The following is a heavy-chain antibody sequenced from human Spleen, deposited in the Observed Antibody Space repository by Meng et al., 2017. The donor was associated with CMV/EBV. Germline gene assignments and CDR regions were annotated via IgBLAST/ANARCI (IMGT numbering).Heavy chain of an antibody. D-gene: IGHD5-12*01. V-gene: IGHV1-46*01. CDR3: ATEPPLGYRFDY. Sequence: CEAPTYIFTRYNIHWVRQAPGHGLEWMGIIRPSGGITQYVEEFQGRVTMTRDTSTSTVNMELSSLKSEDTAVYYCATEPPLGYRFDYWGQGTLVTVSS. CDR1: TYIFTRYN. CDR2: IRPSGGIT. J-gene: IGHJ4*02.